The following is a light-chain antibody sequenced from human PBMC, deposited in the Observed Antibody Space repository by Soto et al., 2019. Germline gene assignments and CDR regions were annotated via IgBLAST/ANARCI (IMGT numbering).Light chain of an antibody. Sequence: EIVLTQSPGTLSLSPGERATLSCRASQSVSSSYLAWYQQKPGQAPRLLIYGASSRATGIPDRFSGSGSGTDCTLTISRLEHEDCAVYCCHQYGTLYTFGQGTKLEIK. CDR3: HQYGTLYT. V-gene: IGKV3-20*01. CDR1: QSVSSSY. J-gene: IGKJ2*01. CDR2: GAS.